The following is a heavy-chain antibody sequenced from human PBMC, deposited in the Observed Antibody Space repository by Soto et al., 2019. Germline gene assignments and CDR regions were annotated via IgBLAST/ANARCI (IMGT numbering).Heavy chain of an antibody. D-gene: IGHD2-8*01. CDR2: IHYSGTT. V-gene: IGHV4-59*01. CDR3: ARYNSYAIDY. Sequence: LSLTCIVSGTSISSYYWSWIRQPPGKGLEWIANIHYSGTTNYNPSLASRVTLSVDTSKNQFSLKMTSVTAADRAMYFCARYNSYAIDYWGRGTLVTVSS. J-gene: IGHJ4*02. CDR1: GTSISSYY.